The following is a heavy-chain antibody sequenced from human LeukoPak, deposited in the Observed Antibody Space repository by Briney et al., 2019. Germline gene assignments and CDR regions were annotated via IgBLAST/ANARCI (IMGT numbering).Heavy chain of an antibody. D-gene: IGHD2-2*01. CDR3: ARSFRPCSSTSCYFSFDF. CDR2: IHANDGNT. J-gene: IGHJ4*02. V-gene: IGHV3-23*01. CDR1: GFTFSSYA. Sequence: PGGPLRLTCAASGFTFSSYAMNWVRQAPGKGLEWASSIHANDGNTYYAESVKGRFTISRDNSKDTLYLQVNSLRAEDTAAYYCARSFRPCSSTSCYFSFDFWGQGIQVAVSS.